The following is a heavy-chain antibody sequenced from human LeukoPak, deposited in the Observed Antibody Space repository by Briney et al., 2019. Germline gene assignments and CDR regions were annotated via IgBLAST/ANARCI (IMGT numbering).Heavy chain of an antibody. Sequence: ASVKVSCKASGYTFTSYGISWVRQAPGQGLEWMGWISAYNGNTNYAQKLQGRVTMTTDTSTSTAYMELRSPRSDDTAVYYCARAPEAVAATVFDYWGQGTLVTVSS. CDR3: ARAPEAVAATVFDY. CDR2: ISAYNGNT. CDR1: GYTFTSYG. V-gene: IGHV1-18*01. D-gene: IGHD6-19*01. J-gene: IGHJ4*02.